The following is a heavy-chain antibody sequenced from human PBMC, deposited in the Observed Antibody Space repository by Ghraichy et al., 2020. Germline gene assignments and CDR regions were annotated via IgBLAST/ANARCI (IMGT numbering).Heavy chain of an antibody. D-gene: IGHD3-22*01. Sequence: ESLNISCTVSGDTIRSSYWSWIRQPPGKGLEWIGYAYHSGNTNYNPSLKSRVTMSVDTSKNQLSLKLSSVTAADTAVYYCARGYYDSAGYSNTFDIWGQGTMVTVSS. CDR3: ARGYYDSAGYSNTFDI. CDR2: AYHSGNT. CDR1: GDTIRSSY. J-gene: IGHJ3*02. V-gene: IGHV4-59*01.